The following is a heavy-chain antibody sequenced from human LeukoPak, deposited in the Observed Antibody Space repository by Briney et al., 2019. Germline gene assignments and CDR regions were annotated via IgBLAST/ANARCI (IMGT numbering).Heavy chain of an antibody. CDR3: AKGHSSGWYPPNWFDP. CDR2: ISGSGGST. Sequence: GGSLRLSCAASGFTFSSYAMSWVRQAPGKGLEWVSAISGSGGSTYYADSVKGRFTISRDNSKNTLYLQMNSLRAEDTAVYYCAKGHSSGWYPPNWFDPWGQGTLVTVSS. V-gene: IGHV3-23*01. D-gene: IGHD6-19*01. J-gene: IGHJ5*02. CDR1: GFTFSSYA.